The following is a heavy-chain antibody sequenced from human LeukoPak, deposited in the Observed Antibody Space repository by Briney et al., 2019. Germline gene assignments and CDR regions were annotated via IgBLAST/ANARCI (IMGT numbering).Heavy chain of an antibody. V-gene: IGHV3-11*04. J-gene: IGHJ4*02. CDR2: ISSSGNNI. CDR3: ARDWAGGPHDY. D-gene: IGHD3-10*01. CDR1: GFTFSDYY. Sequence: GGSLRLSCAASGFTFSDYYMSWIRQAPGKGLEWVSYISSSGNNIYYADFVKGRFIISRDNAKNSLYLQMNSLRAEDTAVYYCARDWAGGPHDYWGQGTLVTVSS.